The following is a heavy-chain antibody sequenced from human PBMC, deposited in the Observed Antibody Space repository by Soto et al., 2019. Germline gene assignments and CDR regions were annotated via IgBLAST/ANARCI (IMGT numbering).Heavy chain of an antibody. J-gene: IGHJ6*02. CDR1: GDSVSSNSAA. CDR2: TYYRSKWYN. Sequence: SQTLSLTCAISGDSVSSNSAAWNWIRQSPSRGLEWLGRTYYRSKWYNDYAVSVKSRITINPDTSKNQFSLQLNSVTPEDTAVYYCARDRVAAAGRSYYYYGMDAWGQGTTVTVSS. V-gene: IGHV6-1*01. D-gene: IGHD6-13*01. CDR3: ARDRVAAAGRSYYYYGMDA.